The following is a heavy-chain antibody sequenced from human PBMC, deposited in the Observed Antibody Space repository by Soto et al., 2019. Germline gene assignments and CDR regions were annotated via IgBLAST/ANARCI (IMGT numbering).Heavy chain of an antibody. CDR3: ARAQRGAAAGTDYYYYGMDV. CDR1: GGSISSSNW. Sequence: SETLSLTCAVSGGSISSSNWWSWVRQPPGKGLEWIGEIYHSGSTNYNPSLKSRVTISVDKSKNQFSLKLSSVTAADTAVYYCARAQRGAAAGTDYYYYGMDVWGQGTTVTVS. D-gene: IGHD6-13*01. V-gene: IGHV4-4*02. J-gene: IGHJ6*02. CDR2: IYHSGST.